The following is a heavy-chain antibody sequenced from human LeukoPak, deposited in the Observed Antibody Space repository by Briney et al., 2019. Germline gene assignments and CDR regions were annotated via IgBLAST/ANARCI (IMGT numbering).Heavy chain of an antibody. CDR3: ATGTYAFDI. CDR1: GFSFSSYE. Sequence: GGSLRLSCAASGFSFSSYEMNWVRQAQGKGLEWVSYISSSGSTTYYADSVKGRFTISRDNAKNSLYLQMTSLTAEDTAVYYCATGTYAFDIWGQGTMVTVSS. V-gene: IGHV3-48*03. CDR2: ISSSGSTT. J-gene: IGHJ3*02.